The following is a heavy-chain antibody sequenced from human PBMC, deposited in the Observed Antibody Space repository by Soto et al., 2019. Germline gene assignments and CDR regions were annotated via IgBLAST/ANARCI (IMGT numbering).Heavy chain of an antibody. V-gene: IGHV3-33*06. J-gene: IGHJ5*02. CDR1: GFTFSSYG. CDR2: IWYDGSNK. Sequence: GGSLRLSCAASGFTFSSYGMHWVRQAPGKGLEWVAVIWYDGSNKYYADSVKGRFTISRDNSKNTLYLQMNSLRAEDTAVYYCAKDPDPTAPGNWFDPWGQGTLVTVSS. CDR3: AKDPDPTAPGNWFDP.